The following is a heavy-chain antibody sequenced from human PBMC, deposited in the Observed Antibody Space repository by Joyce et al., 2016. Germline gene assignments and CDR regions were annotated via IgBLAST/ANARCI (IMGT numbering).Heavy chain of an antibody. CDR2: ITRTGSTR. D-gene: IGHD1-7*01. V-gene: IGHV3-48*02. CDR3: TRRNEGNFFLDY. CDR1: GFSFNYYS. Sequence: EVQLVESGGGLVQPGGSLRHSCAASGFSFNYYSMNWVRQAPGKGLEWISYITRTGSTRFYADSVKDRVTISRDNAKNSLYRQMNSLRDEETAVYYCTRRNEGNFFLDYWGQGTLVTVSS. J-gene: IGHJ4*02.